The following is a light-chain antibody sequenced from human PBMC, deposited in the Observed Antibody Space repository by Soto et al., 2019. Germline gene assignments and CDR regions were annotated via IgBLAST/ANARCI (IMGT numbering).Light chain of an antibody. V-gene: IGKV3-11*01. CDR3: QQHSHWPPWT. Sequence: EVVLTQSPATLSLSPGERATLSCRASENVRTFVDWYQQKPGQAPRLLIYGASNRATGIPARFSGSGSGTDFALTISKLEPEDFAVYYCQQHSHWPPWTCGQGTRVEIQ. CDR2: GAS. CDR1: ENVRTF. J-gene: IGKJ1*01.